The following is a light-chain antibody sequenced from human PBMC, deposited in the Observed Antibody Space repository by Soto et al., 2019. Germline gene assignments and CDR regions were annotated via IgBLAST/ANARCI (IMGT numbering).Light chain of an antibody. J-gene: IGLJ1*01. CDR2: GNS. CDR3: QSYDSSLYV. CDR1: SSNIGAGYD. V-gene: IGLV1-40*01. Sequence: QPVLTQSSSASASLGSSVKLTCTGSSSNIGAGYDVHWYQQLPGTAPKLLIYGNSNRPSGVPDRFSGSKSGTSASLAITGLQAEDEADYYCQSYDSSLYVFGTGTKVTVL.